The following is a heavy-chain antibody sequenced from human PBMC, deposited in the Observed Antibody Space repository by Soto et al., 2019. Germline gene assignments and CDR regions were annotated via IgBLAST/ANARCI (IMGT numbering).Heavy chain of an antibody. J-gene: IGHJ6*02. CDR3: ASYYDSSGYYGMDV. CDR2: ISGGGDKT. Sequence: PGGSLRLSCSASGFTFSSFAMNWVRQAPGKGLEWVSAISGGGDKTYYADSVKGRFTIFRDNSKNMVYLQLNSLRAEDTAVYYCASYYDSSGYYGMDVWGQGTTVTVSS. D-gene: IGHD3-22*01. CDR1: GFTFSSFA. V-gene: IGHV3-23*01.